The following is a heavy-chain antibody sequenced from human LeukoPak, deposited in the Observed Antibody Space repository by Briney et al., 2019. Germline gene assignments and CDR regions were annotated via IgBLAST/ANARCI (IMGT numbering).Heavy chain of an antibody. V-gene: IGHV1-8*03. Sequence: GASVKVSCKASGYTFTGYDINWVRLTTGQGLELMGWVNPNSGNTGYTQKFQGRVTITADESTSTAYMELSSLRSEDTAVYYCAKGYCSGGSCSFDYWGQGTLVTVSS. CDR3: AKGYCSGGSCSFDY. CDR1: GYTFTGYD. D-gene: IGHD2-15*01. CDR2: VNPNSGNT. J-gene: IGHJ4*02.